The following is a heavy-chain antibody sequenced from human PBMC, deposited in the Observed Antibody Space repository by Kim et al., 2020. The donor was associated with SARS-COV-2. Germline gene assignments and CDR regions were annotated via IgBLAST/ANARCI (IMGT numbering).Heavy chain of an antibody. CDR1: GDSVSSNSAS. Sequence: SQTLSLTCAISGDSVSSNSASWNWIRQSPSRGLEWLGRTYYRSKWYNDYAESVKSRITINSDTSKNQFSLQLNSVTPEDTAVYYCVRGGVTVIYLDYWGQGVRVAVSS. CDR2: TYYRSKWYN. D-gene: IGHD2-21*02. J-gene: IGHJ4*02. CDR3: VRGGVTVIYLDY. V-gene: IGHV6-1*01.